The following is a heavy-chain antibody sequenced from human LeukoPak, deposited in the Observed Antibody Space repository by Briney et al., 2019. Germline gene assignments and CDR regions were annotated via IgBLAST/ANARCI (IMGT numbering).Heavy chain of an antibody. CDR3: ARDPKIFTMMNAFDI. Sequence: GGSLRLSCAASGFTFSSYAMHWVRQAPGKGLEWVAVISYDGSNKYYADSVKGRFTISRDNSKNTLYLQMNSLRAEDTAVYYCARDPKIFTMMNAFDIWGPGTMVTVSS. CDR2: ISYDGSNK. D-gene: IGHD3-22*01. J-gene: IGHJ3*02. V-gene: IGHV3-30-3*01. CDR1: GFTFSSYA.